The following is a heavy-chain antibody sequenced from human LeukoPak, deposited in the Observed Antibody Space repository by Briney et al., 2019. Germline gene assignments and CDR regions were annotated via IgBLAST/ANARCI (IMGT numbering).Heavy chain of an antibody. V-gene: IGHV3-23*01. D-gene: IGHD3-22*01. CDR1: LFTFSSYA. J-gene: IGHJ4*02. Sequence: PGGSLRLSCAACLFTFSSYAMSWVRQAPGTGLEWVSGISGCGGNTYYADSVQCRFSLSRDNSKNTLYLQMNSLRAEDTAIYYCAKFSGSSGYYEDFDYWGQGTLVTVSS. CDR2: ISGCGGNT. CDR3: AKFSGSSGYYEDFDY.